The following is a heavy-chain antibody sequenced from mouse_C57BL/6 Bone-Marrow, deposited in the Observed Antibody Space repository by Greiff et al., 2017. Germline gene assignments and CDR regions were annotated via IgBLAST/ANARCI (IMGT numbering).Heavy chain of an antibody. CDR3: ARVGYGNYVSYYYAMYY. Sequence: QVQLQQPGAELVRPGSSVKLSCKASGYTFTSYWMHWVKQRPIQGLEWIGNIDPSDSETHYNQKFKDKATLTVDKSSSTAYMQLSSLTSEDSAVYYCARVGYGNYVSYYYAMYYWGQGTSVTVSS. D-gene: IGHD2-1*01. CDR1: GYTFTSYW. J-gene: IGHJ4*01. CDR2: IDPSDSET. V-gene: IGHV1-52*01.